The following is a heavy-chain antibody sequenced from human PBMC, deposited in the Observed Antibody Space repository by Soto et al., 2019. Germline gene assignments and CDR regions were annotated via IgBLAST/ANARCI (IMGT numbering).Heavy chain of an antibody. V-gene: IGHV1-69*02. CDR1: GGTFSSYT. Sequence: QVQLVQSGAEVKKPGSSVKVSCKASGGTFSSYTISWVRQAPGQGLEWMGRIIPILGIANYAQKFQGRVTITADKSTSTAYMEQSRLRSEDTAVYYCARTRNTYCSGGSCYRQYYFDYWGQGTLVTVSS. CDR3: ARTRNTYCSGGSCYRQYYFDY. CDR2: IIPILGIA. J-gene: IGHJ4*02. D-gene: IGHD2-15*01.